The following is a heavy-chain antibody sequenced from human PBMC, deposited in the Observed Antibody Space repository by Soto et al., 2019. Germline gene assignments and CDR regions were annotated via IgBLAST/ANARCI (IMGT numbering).Heavy chain of an antibody. D-gene: IGHD4-17*01. CDR1: GFSLSTSGMR. Sequence: SGPTLVNPTQTLTLTCTFSGFSLSTSGMRVSWIRQPPGKALEWLARIDWDDDKFYSTSLKTRLTISKDTSKNQVVLTMTNMDPVDTATYYCARSYSYGDYSAFDIWGQGTMVTVSS. CDR3: ARSYSYGDYSAFDI. J-gene: IGHJ3*02. V-gene: IGHV2-70*04. CDR2: IDWDDDK.